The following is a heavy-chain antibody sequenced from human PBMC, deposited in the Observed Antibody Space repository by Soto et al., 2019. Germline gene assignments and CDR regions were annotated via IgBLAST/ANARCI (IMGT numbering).Heavy chain of an antibody. J-gene: IGHJ6*02. D-gene: IGHD6-13*01. CDR2: IYPGDSDT. CDR1: GYSFTSYW. V-gene: IGHV5-51*01. CDR3: ARTRSSWLYGMDV. Sequence: GESLKISCKGSGYSFTSYWIGWMRQMPGKGLEWMGIIYPGDSDTRYSPSFQGQVTISADKSISTAYLQWSSLKASDTAMYYCARTRSSWLYGMDVWGQGTTVTVSS.